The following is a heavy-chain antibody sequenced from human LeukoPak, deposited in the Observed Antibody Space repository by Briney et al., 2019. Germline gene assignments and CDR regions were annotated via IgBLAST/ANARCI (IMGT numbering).Heavy chain of an antibody. V-gene: IGHV1-18*01. J-gene: IGHJ3*02. CDR2: ISAYNGNT. Sequence: ASVKVSCKASGYTFTSYGISWVRQAPGQGLEWMGWISAYNGNTNYAQKLQGRVTMTTDTSTSTVYMELSSLRSEDTAVYYCAILRIVATISNAFDIWGQGTMVTVSS. CDR3: AILRIVATISNAFDI. CDR1: GYTFTSYG. D-gene: IGHD5-12*01.